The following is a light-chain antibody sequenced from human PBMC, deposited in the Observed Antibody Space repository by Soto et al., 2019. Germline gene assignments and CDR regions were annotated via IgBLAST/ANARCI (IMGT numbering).Light chain of an antibody. CDR2: DAY. V-gene: IGKV3-11*01. Sequence: EVVLTPSPVTLSLSPGERATLSCRASQSFRGLLAWYQQKPGQAPRLLIYDAYNRATGIPPRFSGSGSGTDFTLTISSLEPEDSAVYYCQQRHMLPITFGQGTRLEIK. CDR1: QSFRGL. CDR3: QQRHMLPIT. J-gene: IGKJ5*01.